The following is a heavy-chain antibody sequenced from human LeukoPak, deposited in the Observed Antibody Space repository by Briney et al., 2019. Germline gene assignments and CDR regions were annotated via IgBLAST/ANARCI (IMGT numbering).Heavy chain of an antibody. D-gene: IGHD6-13*01. CDR2: INSDGSST. V-gene: IGHV3-74*01. CDR3: TRVIAAAGPPFDH. Sequence: GGSMRLSCPASGYTFSSYWMYWVRQAPGKGPVWVSRINSDGSSTSYADSVKGRFTISRDNAKNTLYLQMNSLRVEDTAVYYCTRVIAAAGPPFDHRGQGTLVTVSS. CDR1: GYTFSSYW. J-gene: IGHJ4*02.